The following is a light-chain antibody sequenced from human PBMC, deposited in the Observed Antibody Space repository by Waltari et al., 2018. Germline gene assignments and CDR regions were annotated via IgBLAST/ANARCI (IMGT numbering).Light chain of an antibody. CDR1: QTVANTY. V-gene: IGKV3-20*01. Sequence: ESVLTQSPGTLSLSPGERATLSCRAPQTVANTYLHWYQLKPGQAPRVLIYGASSRATGIPDRFSGSGSGTDFTLTISRLEPEDFAVYYCHLSGGSPRTFGQGTKLEIK. CDR3: HLSGGSPRT. J-gene: IGKJ2*01. CDR2: GAS.